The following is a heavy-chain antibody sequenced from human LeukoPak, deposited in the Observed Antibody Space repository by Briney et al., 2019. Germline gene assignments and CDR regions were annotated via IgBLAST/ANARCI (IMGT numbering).Heavy chain of an antibody. J-gene: IGHJ4*02. CDR2: MNPNSGNT. V-gene: IGHV1-8*03. D-gene: IGHD3-3*01. CDR3: ARGIRYYDFWSERWYYFDY. Sequence: ASVKVSCKASGYTFTSYGISWVRQATGQGLEWMGWMNPNSGNTGYAQKFQGRVTITRNTSISTAYMELSNLRSEDTAVYYCARGIRYYDFWSERWYYFDYWGQGTLVTVSS. CDR1: GYTFTSYG.